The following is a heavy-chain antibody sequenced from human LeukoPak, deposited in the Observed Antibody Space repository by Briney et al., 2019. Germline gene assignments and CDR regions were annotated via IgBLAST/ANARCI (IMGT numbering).Heavy chain of an antibody. V-gene: IGHV4-34*01. D-gene: IGHD5-12*01. Sequence: SETLSLTCAVYGGSFSGYYWSWIRQPPGKGLEWIGEINHSGSSNYNPSLKSRVTISVDTSKNQFSLKLSSVTAADTAVYYCASHGRVVASFDYWGQGTLVTVSS. CDR3: ASHGRVVASFDY. CDR2: INHSGSS. CDR1: GGSFSGYY. J-gene: IGHJ4*02.